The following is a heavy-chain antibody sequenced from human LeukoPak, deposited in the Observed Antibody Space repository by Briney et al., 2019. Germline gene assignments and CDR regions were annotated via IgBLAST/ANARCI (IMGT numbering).Heavy chain of an antibody. CDR1: GFSISTYW. J-gene: IGHJ5*02. D-gene: IGHD3-22*01. Sequence: GGSLRLSCAASGFSISTYWMTWVRQAPGKGLEWVANIKQDGSEEYYVDSVKGRFTISRDNAKNSLFLQVNSLRAEDTAVYYCARKLYYYNSGGSVGHAGWFDPWGQGTLSPSPQ. V-gene: IGHV3-7*05. CDR2: IKQDGSEE. CDR3: ARKLYYYNSGGSVGHAGWFDP.